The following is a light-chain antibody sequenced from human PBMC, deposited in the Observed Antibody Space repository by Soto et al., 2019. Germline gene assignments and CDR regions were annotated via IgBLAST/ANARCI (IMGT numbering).Light chain of an antibody. Sequence: DIHLTQSASFLSASVGYTVTITCRAIQTVSRYLNWYQQKSGTAPKLLIYAASTLHTGVPSRFSGRGYGTDFNLTINNLQSEDFADYFCQQTYSNLWTFGQGTKVDIK. CDR2: AAS. CDR1: QTVSRY. CDR3: QQTYSNLWT. J-gene: IGKJ1*01. V-gene: IGKV1-39*01.